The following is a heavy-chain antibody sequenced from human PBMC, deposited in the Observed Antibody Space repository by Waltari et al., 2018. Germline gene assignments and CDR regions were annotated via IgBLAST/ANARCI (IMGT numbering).Heavy chain of an antibody. CDR1: GFTFTRSA. D-gene: IGHD1-26*01. Sequence: QMQLVQSGPEVKKPWTSVKVSCEASGFTFTRSAVQWVRQARGQRLEWIGWIVVGSGNTNYAQKVQERVTITRDMSTSTAYMELSSLRSEDTAVYYCAAVARRFDPWGQGTLVTVSS. CDR2: IVVGSGNT. V-gene: IGHV1-58*01. J-gene: IGHJ5*02. CDR3: AAVARRFDP.